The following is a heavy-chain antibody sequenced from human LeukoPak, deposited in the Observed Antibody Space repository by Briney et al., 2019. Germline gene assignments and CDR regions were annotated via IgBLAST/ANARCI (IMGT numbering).Heavy chain of an antibody. V-gene: IGHV4-39*01. CDR2: IYYSGST. CDR1: GGSISSSSYY. D-gene: IGHD3-22*01. CDR3: ARIEVDDSSGYLDY. Sequence: PSETLSLTCTVSGGSISSSSYYWGWIRQPPGKGLEWIGSIYYSGSTYYTPSLKSRVTISVDTSKNQFSLKLTSVTAADTAVYYCARIEVDDSSGYLDYWGQGTLVTVSS. J-gene: IGHJ4*02.